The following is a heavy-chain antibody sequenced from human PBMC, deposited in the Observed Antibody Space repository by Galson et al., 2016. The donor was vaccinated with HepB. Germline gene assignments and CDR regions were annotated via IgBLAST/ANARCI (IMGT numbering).Heavy chain of an antibody. D-gene: IGHD3-22*01. Sequence: ETLSLTCIVSGGSITSSSHYWAWIRQPPGKGLEWIGSIYYNGRSYENPSLKSRVTMSVDPSKNQFSLSLNSVTAADTSVYYWARGGPMIVVDKVYVAMDVWGQGTTVTVSS. CDR3: ARGGPMIVVDKVYVAMDV. V-gene: IGHV4-39*01. CDR2: IYYNGRS. CDR1: GGSITSSSHY. J-gene: IGHJ6*01.